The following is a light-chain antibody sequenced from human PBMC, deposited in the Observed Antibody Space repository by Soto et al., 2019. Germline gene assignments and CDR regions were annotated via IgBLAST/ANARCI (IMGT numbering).Light chain of an antibody. CDR3: AAWHDSLNGPV. CDR2: NNN. V-gene: IGLV1-44*01. J-gene: IGLJ3*02. Sequence: QSVLTQPPSASGTPGQRVTISCSGSTSNIGSKTVSWYQQLPGSAPRVLIYNNNQRPSGVPDRFSGSKSGTSASLAISGLQSEDEADYYCAAWHDSLNGPVFGGGTKLTVL. CDR1: TSNIGSKT.